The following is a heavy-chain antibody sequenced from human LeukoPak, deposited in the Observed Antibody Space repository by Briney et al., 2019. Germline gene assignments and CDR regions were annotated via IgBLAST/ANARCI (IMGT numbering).Heavy chain of an antibody. Sequence: SVKVSCKASGGTFSSYAISWVRQAPGQGLGWMGRIIPIFGTANYAQKFQGRVTITTGESTSTAYMELSSLRSEDTAVYYCAREIGSRGWYYFDYWGQGTLVTVSS. D-gene: IGHD6-19*01. CDR3: AREIGSRGWYYFDY. V-gene: IGHV1-69*05. CDR2: IIPIFGTA. CDR1: GGTFSSYA. J-gene: IGHJ4*02.